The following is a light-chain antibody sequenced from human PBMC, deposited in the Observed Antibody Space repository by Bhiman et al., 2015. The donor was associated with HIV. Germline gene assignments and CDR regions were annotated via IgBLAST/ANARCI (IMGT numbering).Light chain of an antibody. CDR1: SSNIGNNY. J-gene: IGLJ2*01. CDR3: SSYAGSNNYVV. V-gene: IGLV2-8*01. CDR2: EVS. Sequence: QSVLTQPPSVSAAPGQKVTISCSGSSSNIGNNYVSWYQQLPGTAPKLMIYEVSKRPSGVPDRFSGSKSGNTASLTVSGLQAEDEADYYCSSYAGSNNYVVFGGGTKLTVL.